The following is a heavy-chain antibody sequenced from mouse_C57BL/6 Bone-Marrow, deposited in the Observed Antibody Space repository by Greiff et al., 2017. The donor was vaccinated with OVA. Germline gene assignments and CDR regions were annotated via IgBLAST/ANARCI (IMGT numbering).Heavy chain of an antibody. CDR2: IDPSDSYT. Sequence: QVQLQQPGAELVKPGASVKLSCKASGYTFTSYWMQWVKQRPGQGLEWIGEIDPSDSYTNYNQKFKGKATLTVDTSSSTAYMQLSSLTSEDPAVYYCARPNYYGSSFYAMDYWGQGTSVTVSS. V-gene: IGHV1-50*01. D-gene: IGHD1-1*01. J-gene: IGHJ4*01. CDR1: GYTFTSYW. CDR3: ARPNYYGSSFYAMDY.